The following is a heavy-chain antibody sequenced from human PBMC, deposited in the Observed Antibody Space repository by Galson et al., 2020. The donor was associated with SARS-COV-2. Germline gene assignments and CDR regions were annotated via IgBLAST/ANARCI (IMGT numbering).Heavy chain of an antibody. Sequence: GGSLRLSCSFSGFTFINYWISWVRQAPGKGLEWVANIKQDGSDKYYVATVRGRVNISRDNAKNSLYLQMNSLRAEDTALYYCRAADNGFDVWGQGTMVTVSS. V-gene: IGHV3-7*01. J-gene: IGHJ3*01. D-gene: IGHD6-25*01. CDR3: RAADNGFDV. CDR2: IKQDGSDK. CDR1: GFTFINYW.